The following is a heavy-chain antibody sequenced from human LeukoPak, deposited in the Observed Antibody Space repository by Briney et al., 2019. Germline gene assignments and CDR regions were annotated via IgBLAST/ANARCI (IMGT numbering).Heavy chain of an antibody. D-gene: IGHD5-18*01. CDR1: GFTFSSYW. CDR2: IRYDGSNK. CDR3: AKEGVRGYSYGYGTRNKWFDF. Sequence: GGSLRLSCAASGFTFSSYWMSWVRQAPGKGLEWVAFIRYDGSNKYYADSVKGRFTISRDNSKNTLYLQMNSLRAEDTAVYYCAKEGVRGYSYGYGTRNKWFDFWGQGTLVTVSS. J-gene: IGHJ5*01. V-gene: IGHV3-30*02.